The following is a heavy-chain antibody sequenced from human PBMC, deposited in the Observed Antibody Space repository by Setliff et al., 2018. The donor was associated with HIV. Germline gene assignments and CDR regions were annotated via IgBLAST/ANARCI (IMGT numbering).Heavy chain of an antibody. Sequence: ASVKVSCKASGYTFSEYAIHWVRQAPGQRLEWMGRIDTDNGYRRYSPKLQGRVTITKDTSANTAYMELRGLRSEDTAVYYCATATGYHDSGSLQNWGQGTLVTVSS. CDR2: IDTDNGYR. J-gene: IGHJ4*02. V-gene: IGHV1-3*04. CDR1: GYTFSEYA. D-gene: IGHD3-10*01. CDR3: ATATGYHDSGSLQN.